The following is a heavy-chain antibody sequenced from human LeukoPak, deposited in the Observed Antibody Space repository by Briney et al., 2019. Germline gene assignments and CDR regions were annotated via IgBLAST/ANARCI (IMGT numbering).Heavy chain of an antibody. Sequence: GRSLRLSCEASGFTFDDYGMHWVRQAPGKGLEWVSTISWNSASVGYVDSVKGRFTISRDNAKKTLYLQMNSPRPEDTALYYCAKDYGYSSSWYDYWGQGTLVTVS. D-gene: IGHD6-13*01. J-gene: IGHJ4*02. V-gene: IGHV3-9*01. CDR1: GFTFDDYG. CDR3: AKDYGYSSSWYDY. CDR2: ISWNSASV.